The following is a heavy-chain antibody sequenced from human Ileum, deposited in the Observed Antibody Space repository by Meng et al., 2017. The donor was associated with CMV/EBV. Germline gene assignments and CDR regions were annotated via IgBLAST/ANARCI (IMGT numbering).Heavy chain of an antibody. V-gene: IGHV6-1*01. CDR1: RDRVSGNSVA. J-gene: IGHJ4*02. CDR3: ARGESSSLDY. CDR2: TYYRSRWYN. Sequence: QLQQSGPGLVQPSQPLSLTCAIFRDRVSGNSVAWNWIRQSPSRGLEWLGRTYYRSRWYNDYAESVKSRITINPDTSTNQFSLDLSSVTPEDTATYYCARGESSSLDYWGQGTLVTVSS. D-gene: IGHD6-13*01.